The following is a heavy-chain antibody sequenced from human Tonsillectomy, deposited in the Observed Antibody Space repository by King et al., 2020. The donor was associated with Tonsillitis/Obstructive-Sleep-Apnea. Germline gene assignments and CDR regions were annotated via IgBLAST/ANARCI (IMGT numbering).Heavy chain of an antibody. J-gene: IGHJ4*02. CDR2: INHGGST. CDR3: ARDDIVVVSGAIPSYFDY. V-gene: IGHV4-34*01. D-gene: IGHD2-2*01. CDR1: GGSFSGYY. Sequence: VQLQQWGAGLLKPSETLSLTCAVYGGSFSGYYWSWIRQPPGRGLEWIGEINHGGSTNYNPSLKSRLTITLDTSKNQVSLKLSSVTAADTAVYYWARDDIVVVSGAIPSYFDYWGQGTLVTVTS.